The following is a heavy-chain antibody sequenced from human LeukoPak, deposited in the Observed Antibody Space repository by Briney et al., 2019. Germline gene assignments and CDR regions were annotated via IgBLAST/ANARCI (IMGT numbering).Heavy chain of an antibody. D-gene: IGHD4-17*01. CDR2: ISSSSSYI. J-gene: IGHJ5*02. CDR1: GFSFSSYS. Sequence: GGSLRLSCAASGFSFSSYSMNWVRQAPGKGLEWVSSISSSSSYIYYADSVKGRFTISRDNSKNTLYLQMNSLRAEDTALYYCAKGGGYYGDDLNNWFDPWGQGTLVTVSS. V-gene: IGHV3-21*04. CDR3: AKGGGYYGDDLNNWFDP.